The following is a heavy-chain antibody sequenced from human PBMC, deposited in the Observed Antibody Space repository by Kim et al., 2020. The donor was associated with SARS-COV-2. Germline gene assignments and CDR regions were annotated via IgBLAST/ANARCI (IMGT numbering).Heavy chain of an antibody. CDR3: AKDPSPIVATILSEVGSSSWYDDY. CDR2: ISGSGGST. V-gene: IGHV3-23*01. Sequence: GGSLRLSCAASGFTFSSYAMSWVRQAPGKGLEWVSAISGSGGSTYYADSVKGRFTISRDNSKNTLYLQMNSLRAEDTAVYYCAKDPSPIVATILSEVGSSSWYDDYWGQGTLVTVSS. D-gene: IGHD5-12*01. J-gene: IGHJ4*02. CDR1: GFTFSSYA.